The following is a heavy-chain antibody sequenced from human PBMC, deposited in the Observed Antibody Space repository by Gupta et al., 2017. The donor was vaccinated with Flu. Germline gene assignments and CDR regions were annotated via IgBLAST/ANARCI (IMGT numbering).Heavy chain of an antibody. Sequence: EVQLLESGGGLIQPGGSLRLSCAASGFTFSNFDMSWVRQAPGKGLEWISAISGSGGRAYHADSVKGRFTISRDNSKNTLSLQMNSLRAEDTAIYYCAKYVTFYYHTMDVWGQGTTVTVSS. CDR1: GFTFSNFD. V-gene: IGHV3-23*01. CDR3: AKYVTFYYHTMDV. D-gene: IGHD2-21*02. CDR2: ISGSGGRA. J-gene: IGHJ6*02.